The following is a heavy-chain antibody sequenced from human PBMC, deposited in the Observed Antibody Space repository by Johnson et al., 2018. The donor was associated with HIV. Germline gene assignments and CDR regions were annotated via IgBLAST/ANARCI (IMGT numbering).Heavy chain of an antibody. D-gene: IGHD3-22*01. CDR3: ARDGYYYDSSGYYDHDGFDI. J-gene: IGHJ3*02. CDR1: GFTFSSYA. CDR2: ISGSGGST. Sequence: VQLVESGGGLVQPGGSLRLSCAASGFTFSSYAMNWVRQAPGKGLEWVSAISGSGGSTYYADSVKGRFTISRDNSKNTLYLQMNSLRAEDTAVYYCARDGYYYDSSGYYDHDGFDIWGQGTMVTVSS. V-gene: IGHV3-23*04.